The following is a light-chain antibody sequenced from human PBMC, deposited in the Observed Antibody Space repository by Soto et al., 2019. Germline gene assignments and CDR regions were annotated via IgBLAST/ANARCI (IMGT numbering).Light chain of an antibody. V-gene: IGLV2-8*01. CDR2: EVS. CDR1: SSDVGGYNY. Sequence: QSALTQPPSATGSPGQSVTISCPGTSSDVGGYNYVSWYQQHPGKAPKLMIYEVSKRPSGVPDRFSGSKSGNTASLTVSGLQAEDEADYYCISYAGSNLLYVFGTGTKVTVL. J-gene: IGLJ1*01. CDR3: ISYAGSNLLYV.